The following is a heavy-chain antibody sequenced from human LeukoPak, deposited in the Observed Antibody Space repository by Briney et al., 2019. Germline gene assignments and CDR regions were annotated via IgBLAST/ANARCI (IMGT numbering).Heavy chain of an antibody. CDR1: GGSFSGYY. CDR3: ARSPRAAGLRRYFDY. V-gene: IGHV4-34*01. CDR2: INNSGST. J-gene: IGHJ4*02. Sequence: PSETLSLTCAVYGGSFSGYYWSWIRQPPGKGLEWIGEINNSGSTNYNPSLKSRVTISVDTSKNQFSLKPSPVTAADTAVYYCARSPRAAGLRRYFDYWGQGTLVTVSS. D-gene: IGHD6-25*01.